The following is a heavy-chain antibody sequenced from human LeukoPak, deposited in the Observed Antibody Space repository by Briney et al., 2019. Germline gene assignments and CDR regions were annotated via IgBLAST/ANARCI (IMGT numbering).Heavy chain of an antibody. V-gene: IGHV3-15*01. J-gene: IGHJ4*02. CDR1: GFTISNDW. Sequence: GGSLRLSCAASGFTISNDWMSWVRQAPGKGLEWVARVKSRSAGETTDYAAHVKGRFTISRDDSNNTLYLQMNSLQTDDTAVYYCTLIQGWGSGSYYRDFWGQGTLVTVSS. CDR2: VKSRSAGETT. D-gene: IGHD3-10*01. CDR3: TLIQGWGSGSYYRDF.